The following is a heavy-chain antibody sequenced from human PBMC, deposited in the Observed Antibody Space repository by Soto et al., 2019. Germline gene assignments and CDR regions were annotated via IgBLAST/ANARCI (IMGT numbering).Heavy chain of an antibody. CDR1: GGSISSGGYY. V-gene: IGHV4-31*03. D-gene: IGHD3-22*01. CDR3: ARDRVRDYDSPDAFDI. CDR2: IYHSGST. J-gene: IGHJ3*02. Sequence: QVQLQESGPGLVKPSQTLSLTCTVSGGSISSGGYYWSWIRQHPGKGLEWIGYIYHSGSTYYNPSLKSRVTISVNTSKNQFSLKLSSVTAADTAVYYCARDRVRDYDSPDAFDIWGQGTMVTVSS.